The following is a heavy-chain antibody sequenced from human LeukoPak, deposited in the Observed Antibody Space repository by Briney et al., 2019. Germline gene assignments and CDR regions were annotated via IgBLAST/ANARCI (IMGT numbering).Heavy chain of an antibody. CDR1: GGSISSGGYY. Sequence: SETLSLTCTVSGGSISSGGYYWSWIRQHPGKGLEWIGYIYYSGSTYYNPSLESRVTISVDTSKNQFSLKLSSVTAADTAVYYCARVMVDIVATIAGYFDYWGQGTLVTVSS. J-gene: IGHJ4*02. D-gene: IGHD5-12*01. V-gene: IGHV4-31*03. CDR3: ARVMVDIVATIAGYFDY. CDR2: IYYSGST.